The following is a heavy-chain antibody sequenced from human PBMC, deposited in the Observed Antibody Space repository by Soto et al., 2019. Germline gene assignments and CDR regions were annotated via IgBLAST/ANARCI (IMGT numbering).Heavy chain of an antibody. CDR3: ARDRPISSSTKYYYYYYMDV. J-gene: IGHJ6*03. CDR1: GFTFISYS. V-gene: IGHV3-48*01. Sequence: GGSLRLSCAASGFTFISYSMNWVRKAPGKGLEWVSYISSSSSTIYYADSVKGRFTTSRDNAKNSLYLQMNSLRAEDTAVYYCARDRPISSSTKYYYYYYMDVWGKGTTVTVSS. CDR2: ISSSSSTI. D-gene: IGHD6-13*01.